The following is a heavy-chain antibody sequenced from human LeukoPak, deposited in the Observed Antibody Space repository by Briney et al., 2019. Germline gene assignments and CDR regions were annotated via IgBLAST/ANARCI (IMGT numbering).Heavy chain of an antibody. CDR1: GFTISNYY. J-gene: IGHJ4*02. CDR2: IYTGGNT. Sequence: GGSLRLSCAASGFTISNYYMSWVRQAPGKGLEWVSVIYTGGNTYYTDAVKGRFTISRHDSKNTLYLQMNNLRAEDTAVYYCARGGPATTIDYWGRGTLVTVSS. V-gene: IGHV3-53*04. CDR3: ARGGPATTIDY. D-gene: IGHD1-1*01.